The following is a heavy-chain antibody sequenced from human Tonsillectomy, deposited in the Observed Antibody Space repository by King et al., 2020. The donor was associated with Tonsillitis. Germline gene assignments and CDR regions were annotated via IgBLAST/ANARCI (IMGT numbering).Heavy chain of an antibody. V-gene: IGHV3-30-3*01. D-gene: IGHD2-2*01. CDR3: ARAGFCDSTSCYRYYYYMDV. CDR1: GFTFTTYA. Sequence: VQLVESGGGVVQPGRSLRLSCAASGFTFTTYAMHWVRQAPGKGLECVAFISYDGSNNSYTDSVKGRYTISRDNSNNTLYLQMNSLSAEDTAVYYCARAGFCDSTSCYRYYYYMDVWGKGTTVTVSS. CDR2: ISYDGSNN. J-gene: IGHJ6*03.